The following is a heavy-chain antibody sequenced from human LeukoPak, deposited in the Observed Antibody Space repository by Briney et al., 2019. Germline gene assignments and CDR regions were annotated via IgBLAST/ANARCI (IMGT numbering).Heavy chain of an antibody. CDR1: GGSISSGGYY. Sequence: SETLSLTCTVSGGSISSGGYYWSWIRQPPGKGLEWIGYIYHSGSTYYNPSLKSRVTISVDRSKNQFSLKLSSVTAADTAVYYCAKDLLGWSSPRWGQGTMVTVSS. CDR2: IYHSGST. D-gene: IGHD3-3*01. V-gene: IGHV4-30-2*01. CDR3: AKDLLGWSSPR. J-gene: IGHJ3*01.